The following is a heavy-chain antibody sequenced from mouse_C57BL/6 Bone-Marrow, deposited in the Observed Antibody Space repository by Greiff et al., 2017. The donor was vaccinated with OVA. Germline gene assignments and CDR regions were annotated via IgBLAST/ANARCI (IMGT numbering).Heavy chain of an antibody. CDR2: INPSTGGT. V-gene: IGHV1-42*01. Sequence: VQLKQSGPELVKPGASVKISCKASGYSFTGYYMNWVKQSPEKSLEWIGEINPSTGGTTYNQKFKAKATLTVDKSSSTAYMQLKSLTSEDSAVYYCARSPYTTVVATDWYFDVWGTGTTVTVSS. CDR1: GYSFTGYY. CDR3: ARSPYTTVVATDWYFDV. J-gene: IGHJ1*03. D-gene: IGHD1-1*01.